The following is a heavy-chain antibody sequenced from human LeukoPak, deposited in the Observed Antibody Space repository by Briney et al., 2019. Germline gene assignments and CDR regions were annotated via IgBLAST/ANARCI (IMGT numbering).Heavy chain of an antibody. CDR3: ARGWMSYGSGSYYRADDYGMDV. CDR1: GYTFTSYA. D-gene: IGHD3-10*01. J-gene: IGHJ6*02. V-gene: IGHV1-3*01. CDR2: INAGNGNT. Sequence: ASVKVSCKASGYTFTSYAMHWVRQAPGQRLEWMGWINAGNGNTKYSQKFQGRVTITRDTSASTAYMELRSLRSDDTAVYYCARGWMSYGSGSYYRADDYGMDVWGQGTTVTVSS.